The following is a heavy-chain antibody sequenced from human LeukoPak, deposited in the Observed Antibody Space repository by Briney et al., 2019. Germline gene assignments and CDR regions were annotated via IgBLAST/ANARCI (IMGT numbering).Heavy chain of an antibody. Sequence: ASVKVSCKASGYNFSGYYMHWVRQAPEQGLEWMAWINPKSGDTNYAQKFEGRVSLTRDTSTSTTYMELSRLTSDDTAMYYCARGYYGSGSPDSWGQGTLVTVSS. CDR1: GYNFSGYY. CDR3: ARGYYGSGSPDS. D-gene: IGHD3-10*01. CDR2: INPKSGDT. V-gene: IGHV1-2*02. J-gene: IGHJ4*02.